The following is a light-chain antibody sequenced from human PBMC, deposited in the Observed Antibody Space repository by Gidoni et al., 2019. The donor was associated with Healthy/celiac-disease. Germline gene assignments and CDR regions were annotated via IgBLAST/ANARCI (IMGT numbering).Light chain of an antibody. CDR2: DAS. V-gene: IGKV1-39*01. CDR3: QQSYSTPYT. CDR1: QSISSY. J-gene: IGKJ2*01. Sequence: DIQMTQSPSSMSASVGDRVTITCRASQSISSYLDWYQQKPGKAPKLLIYDASSFQSGVPSRFSGSGSGTEFTLTISSLQPEDFATYYCQQSYSTPYTFGQGTKLEIK.